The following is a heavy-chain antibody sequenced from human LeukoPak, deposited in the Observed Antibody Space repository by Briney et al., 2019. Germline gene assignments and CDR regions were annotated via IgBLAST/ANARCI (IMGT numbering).Heavy chain of an antibody. CDR3: ARDFLHLGG. D-gene: IGHD3-16*01. Sequence: GGSLRLSCAASGFTFSSYAMSWVRQAPGKGLEWVSAISGSGGSTYYADSVKGRFTISRDNAKNTLYLQMSSLRAEDTAVYYCARDFLHLGGWGQGTMVTVSS. CDR2: ISGSGGST. J-gene: IGHJ3*01. V-gene: IGHV3-23*01. CDR1: GFTFSSYA.